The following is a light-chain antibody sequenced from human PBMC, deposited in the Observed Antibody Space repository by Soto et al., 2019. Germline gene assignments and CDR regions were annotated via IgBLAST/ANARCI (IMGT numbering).Light chain of an antibody. Sequence: QSFLTQPASVSGSPGQSITISCTGTSSDVGGYNYVSWYQQHPGKAPKLMIYDVSNRPSGVSNRFSGSKSGNTASLTISGLQAEDEADYYCSSYTSSSTLAVFGGGTKLTVL. CDR1: SSDVGGYNY. V-gene: IGLV2-14*01. CDR2: DVS. CDR3: SSYTSSSTLAV. J-gene: IGLJ2*01.